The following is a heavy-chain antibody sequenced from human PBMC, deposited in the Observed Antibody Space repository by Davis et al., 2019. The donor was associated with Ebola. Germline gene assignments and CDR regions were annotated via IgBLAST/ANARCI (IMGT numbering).Heavy chain of an antibody. CDR2: IKQDGSEK. CDR1: GFTFSSYW. Sequence: GGSLRLSSAASGFTFSSYWMSWVRQAPGKGLEWVANIKQDGSEKYYVDSVKGRFTISRDNAKNSLYLQMNSLRAEDTAVYYCARALNLYSSSWYYYYGMDVWGQGTTVTVSS. D-gene: IGHD6-13*01. V-gene: IGHV3-7*03. CDR3: ARALNLYSSSWYYYYGMDV. J-gene: IGHJ6*02.